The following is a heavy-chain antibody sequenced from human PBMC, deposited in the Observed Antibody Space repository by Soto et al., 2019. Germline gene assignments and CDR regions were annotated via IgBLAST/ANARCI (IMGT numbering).Heavy chain of an antibody. CDR1: GGSISSGGYY. CDR3: ARGPFCDYDPSEYFQH. CDR2: IYYSGST. D-gene: IGHD5-12*01. J-gene: IGHJ1*01. Sequence: QVQLQESGPGLVKPSQTLSLTCTVSGGSISSGGYYWSWIRQHPGKGLEWIGYIYYSGSTYYNPSLKSRVTISVDTSKNQFSLKLSSVTAADTAVYYCARGPFCDYDPSEYFQHWGQGTLVTVSS. V-gene: IGHV4-31*03.